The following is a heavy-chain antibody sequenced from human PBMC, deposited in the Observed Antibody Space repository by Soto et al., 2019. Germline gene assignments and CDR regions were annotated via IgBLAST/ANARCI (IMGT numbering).Heavy chain of an antibody. CDR1: GFTFSSYA. D-gene: IGHD2-21*02. J-gene: IGHJ6*02. CDR2: ISYDGSNK. CDR3: ARDGDGSEHYYYYYAMDV. V-gene: IGHV3-30-3*01. Sequence: VGSLRLSCAASGFTFSSYARHWVRQAPVKGLEWVAVISYDGSNKCYADSVKGRFTISRDNSKNTLYLQMNSLRAEDTAVYYCARDGDGSEHYYYYYAMDVWGQGTTVTVSS.